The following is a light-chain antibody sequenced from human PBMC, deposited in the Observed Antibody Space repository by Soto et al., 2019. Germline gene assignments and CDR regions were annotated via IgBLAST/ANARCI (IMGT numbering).Light chain of an antibody. J-gene: IGLJ3*02. Sequence: SYELTQPPSVSVAPGQTARITCGGDNIGSKSVHWYRQTPGQAPVLVVFDNSDRPSGIPERFSGSNSGNTATLTISRVEAGEEADYYCQVWDSTSDHWVFGGGTQLTVL. V-gene: IGLV3-21*02. CDR3: QVWDSTSDHWV. CDR2: DNS. CDR1: NIGSKS.